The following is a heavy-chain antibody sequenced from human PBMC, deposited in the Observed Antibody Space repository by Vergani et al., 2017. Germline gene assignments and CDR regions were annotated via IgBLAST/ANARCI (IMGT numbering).Heavy chain of an antibody. Sequence: EVHLLESGGGLIQPGGSLRLSCAASRFTFSNSAVSWVRQAPGRGLAWVSSISGPGLSTYYADSVKGRFTISRDNSKNTLSLQMNSLRAADTAVYYCAKQGGYDFWSGQYYFDFWGQGTLVTVSS. J-gene: IGHJ4*02. V-gene: IGHV3-23*01. CDR3: AKQGGYDFWSGQYYFDF. CDR1: RFTFSNSA. D-gene: IGHD3-3*01. CDR2: ISGPGLST.